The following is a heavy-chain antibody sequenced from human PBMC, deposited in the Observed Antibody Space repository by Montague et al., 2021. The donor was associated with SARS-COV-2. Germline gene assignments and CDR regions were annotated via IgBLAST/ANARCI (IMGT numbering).Heavy chain of an antibody. Sequence: SETLSLTCTVSGGSISTYYWSWIRQPPGKGLEWIGYIYYSGSTNCNPSLKSRVTISVDTSKNQFSLKLSSVTAADTAVYYCARHGPFVVVTAIHDTFDIWGQGTMVTVSS. CDR3: ARHGPFVVVTAIHDTFDI. D-gene: IGHD2-21*02. CDR2: IYYSGST. V-gene: IGHV4-59*08. J-gene: IGHJ3*02. CDR1: GGSISTYY.